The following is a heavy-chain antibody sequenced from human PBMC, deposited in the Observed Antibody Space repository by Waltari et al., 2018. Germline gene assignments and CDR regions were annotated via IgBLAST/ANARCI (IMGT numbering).Heavy chain of an antibody. CDR2: IIPIFGTA. D-gene: IGHD3-22*01. Sequence: QVQLVQSGAEVKKPGSSVKVSCKASGGTFSSYAISWVRQAPGQGLEWMGGIIPIFGTAKYAQKFQGRVTITADEATSTAYMELSSLRSEDTAVYYCARGLLSGYPPYYFDYWGQGTLVTVSS. CDR1: GGTFSSYA. J-gene: IGHJ4*02. CDR3: ARGLLSGYPPYYFDY. V-gene: IGHV1-69*12.